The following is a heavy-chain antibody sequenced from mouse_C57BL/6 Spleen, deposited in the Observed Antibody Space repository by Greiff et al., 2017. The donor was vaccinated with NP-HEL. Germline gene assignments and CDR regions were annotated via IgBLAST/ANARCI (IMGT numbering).Heavy chain of an antibody. Sequence: EVQLQESGGGLVKPGGSLKLSCAASGFTFSSYTMSWVRQTPEKRLEWVATISGGGGNTYYPDSVKGRFTISRDNAKNTLYLQMSSLRSEDTALYYCARLSTNYYAMDYWGQGTSVTVSS. V-gene: IGHV5-9*01. D-gene: IGHD5-1*01. CDR2: ISGGGGNT. CDR1: GFTFSSYT. CDR3: ARLSTNYYAMDY. J-gene: IGHJ4*01.